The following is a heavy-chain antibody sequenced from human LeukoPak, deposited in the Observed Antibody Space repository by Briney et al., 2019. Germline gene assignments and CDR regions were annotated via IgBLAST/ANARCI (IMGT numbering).Heavy chain of an antibody. Sequence: ASVKVSCKASGNTFTSYGINWVRQAPGQGLEWMGWINPNSGGTNYAQKFQGRVTMTRDTSISTAYMELSRLRSGDTAVYYCAREKNRSLGYSYGLGYWGQGTLVTVSS. D-gene: IGHD5-18*01. V-gene: IGHV1-2*02. CDR1: GNTFTSYG. CDR2: INPNSGGT. J-gene: IGHJ4*02. CDR3: AREKNRSLGYSYGLGY.